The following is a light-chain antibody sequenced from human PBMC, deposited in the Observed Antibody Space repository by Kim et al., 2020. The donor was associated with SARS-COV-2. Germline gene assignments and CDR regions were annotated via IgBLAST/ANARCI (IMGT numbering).Light chain of an antibody. V-gene: IGLV3-21*04. J-gene: IGLJ3*02. Sequence: PGKTARITCGGNNSGSKSVHWYQQKPGQAPVLVIYYDSDRPSGIPERFSGSNSGNTATLTISRVEAGDEADYYCQVWDSSSDHFWVFGGGTQLTVL. CDR3: QVWDSSSDHFWV. CDR1: NSGSKS. CDR2: YDS.